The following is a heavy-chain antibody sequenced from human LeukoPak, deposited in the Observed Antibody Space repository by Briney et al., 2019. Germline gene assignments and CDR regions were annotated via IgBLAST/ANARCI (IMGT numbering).Heavy chain of an antibody. CDR1: GYTFTNYG. J-gene: IGHJ3*02. CDR3: ARISLSGFWSTLNAFDI. Sequence: ASVKVSCKASGYTFTNYGISWVRQAPGQGLEWMGWINAYNGNTNYAQKFQGRVTMTTDTSTDTAYVEVRSLRSDDTALYYCARISLSGFWSTLNAFDIWGQGTMVTVSP. CDR2: INAYNGNT. D-gene: IGHD5-12*01. V-gene: IGHV1-18*01.